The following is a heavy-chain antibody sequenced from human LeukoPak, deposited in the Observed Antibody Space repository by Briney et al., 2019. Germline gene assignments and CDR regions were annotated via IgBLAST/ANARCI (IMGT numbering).Heavy chain of an antibody. CDR2: IYYSGNT. Sequence: SETLSLTCTVSGGSISSGAYYWSWIRQHPGKGLEWIGYIYYSGNTYYTPSLKGRVTLSVDTSKNRFSLKLSSVTAADTAVYYCARDADYGDYVVAFDIWGQGTMVTVSS. CDR1: GGSISSGAYY. J-gene: IGHJ3*02. D-gene: IGHD4-17*01. V-gene: IGHV4-31*03. CDR3: ARDADYGDYVVAFDI.